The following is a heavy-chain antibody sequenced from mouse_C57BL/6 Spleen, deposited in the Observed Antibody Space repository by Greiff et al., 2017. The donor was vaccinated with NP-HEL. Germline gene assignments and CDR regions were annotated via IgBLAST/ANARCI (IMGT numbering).Heavy chain of an antibody. CDR1: GYSFTDYN. J-gene: IGHJ1*03. CDR2: INPNYGTT. V-gene: IGHV1-39*01. D-gene: IGHD3-2*02. Sequence: EVQRVESGPELVKPGASVKISCKASGYSFTDYNMNWVKQSNGKSLEWIGVINPNYGTTSYNQKFKGKATLTVDQSSSTAYMQLNSLTSEDSAVYYCARGRGYGSSGSGWYFDVWGTGTTVTVSS. CDR3: ARGRGYGSSGSGWYFDV.